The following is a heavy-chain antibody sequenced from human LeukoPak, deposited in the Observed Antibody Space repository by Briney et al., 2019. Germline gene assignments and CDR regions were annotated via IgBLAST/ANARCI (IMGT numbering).Heavy chain of an antibody. V-gene: IGHV3-23*01. Sequence: PGGSLRLSCAASGFTFSSYAMSWVRQAPGKGLEWVSVISGSGGSTYSADSVKGRFTISRDNSKNTLYLQMNSLRAEDTAVYFCAKSQDGGRLFPFDYWGQGTLVTVSS. CDR3: AKSQDGGRLFPFDY. J-gene: IGHJ4*02. CDR2: ISGSGGST. CDR1: GFTFSSYA. D-gene: IGHD1-26*01.